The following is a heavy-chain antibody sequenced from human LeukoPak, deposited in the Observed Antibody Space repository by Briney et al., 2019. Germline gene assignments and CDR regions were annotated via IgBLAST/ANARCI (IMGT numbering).Heavy chain of an antibody. CDR3: ARDRTTALVIDN. J-gene: IGHJ4*02. CDR1: GFIFSSYA. V-gene: IGHV3-23*01. CDR2: ISISGGNT. Sequence: GGSLRLSCAASGFIFSSYAMSWVRQAPGKGLEWVSTISISGGNTYYANSVKGRFTISRDNSKNTLYLQMNSLRAEDTAVYYCARDRTTALVIDNWGQGTLVTVSS. D-gene: IGHD5-18*01.